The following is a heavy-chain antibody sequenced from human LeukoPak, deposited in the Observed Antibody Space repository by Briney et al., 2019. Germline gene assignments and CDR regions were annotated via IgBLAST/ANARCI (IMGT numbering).Heavy chain of an antibody. V-gene: IGHV4-39*01. Sequence: SETLSLTCTVSGGSISSSSYYWGWIRQPPGKGLEWIGSIYYSGSTYYNPSLKSRVTISVDTSKNQFSLKLSSVTAADTAVYYCASRGLGSSGYYYVFDYWGQGTLVTVSS. CDR1: GGSISSSSYY. D-gene: IGHD3-22*01. CDR2: IYYSGST. CDR3: ASRGLGSSGYYYVFDY. J-gene: IGHJ4*02.